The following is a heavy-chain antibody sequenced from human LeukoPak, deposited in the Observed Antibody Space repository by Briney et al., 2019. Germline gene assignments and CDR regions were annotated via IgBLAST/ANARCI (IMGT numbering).Heavy chain of an antibody. Sequence: GGSLRLSCAASGFTFSSYAMSWVRQAPGKGLEWVSAISGSGGSTYYADSVKGRFTISRDNSKNTLYLQMNSLRAEDTAVYYCAKGFVTMVRGVIITYPYYFDYWGQGTLVTVSS. CDR2: ISGSGGST. J-gene: IGHJ4*02. D-gene: IGHD3-10*01. V-gene: IGHV3-23*01. CDR1: GFTFSSYA. CDR3: AKGFVTMVRGVIITYPYYFDY.